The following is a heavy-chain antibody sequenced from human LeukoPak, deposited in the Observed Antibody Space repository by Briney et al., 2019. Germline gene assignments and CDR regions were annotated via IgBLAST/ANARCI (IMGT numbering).Heavy chain of an antibody. CDR3: ARGAMIVVVNPFDY. V-gene: IGHV3-7*03. J-gene: IGHJ4*02. CDR1: GFTFSSYY. CDR2: IRQDGSAE. D-gene: IGHD3-22*01. Sequence: GGSLRLSCAASGFTFSSYYMTWVRQAPGQGLEWVANIRQDGSAEFYADSVKGRFTVSRDNAKNSLYLQMNSLRAEDTALYYCARGAMIVVVNPFDYWGQGTLVTVSS.